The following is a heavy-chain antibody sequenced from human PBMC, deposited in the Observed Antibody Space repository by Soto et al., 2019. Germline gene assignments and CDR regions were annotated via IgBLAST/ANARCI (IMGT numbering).Heavy chain of an antibody. CDR3: ARGHEYGGNSDAFDI. D-gene: IGHD4-17*01. CDR2: ISSNGGST. Sequence: EVQLVESGGGLVQPGGSLRLSCAASGFTFSSYAMHWVRQAPGKGLEYVSAISSNGGSTHYANSVKGRFTISRDNSKNTLYLQMGSLRAEDMAVYYCARGHEYGGNSDAFDIWGQGTVVTVSS. V-gene: IGHV3-64*01. J-gene: IGHJ3*02. CDR1: GFTFSSYA.